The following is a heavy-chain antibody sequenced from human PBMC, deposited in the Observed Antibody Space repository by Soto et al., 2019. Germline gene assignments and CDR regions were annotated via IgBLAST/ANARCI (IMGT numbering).Heavy chain of an antibody. V-gene: IGHV4-4*02. J-gene: IGHJ4*02. CDR1: GVSISSTNW. CDR2: IYHSGTT. CDR3: AFPATADFDY. D-gene: IGHD6-13*01. Sequence: QVQLQESGPGLVKPSGTLSLTCAVSGVSISSTNWWTWLRQSPGRVLEWIGEIYHSGTTNYSPSLKSRVNIAVDMSTNHLSLTLISVTAADTAVYYCAFPATADFDYWGKGILVTVSS.